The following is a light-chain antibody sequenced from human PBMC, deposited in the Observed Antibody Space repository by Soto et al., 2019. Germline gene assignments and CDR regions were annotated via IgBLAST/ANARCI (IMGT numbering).Light chain of an antibody. CDR3: LSYAGTYTWV. CDR2: DVN. V-gene: IGLV2-11*01. Sequence: QSALTQPRSVSGSPGQSVTVSCTGTSSDIGGYKFVSWLQQHPGRAPKLMIYDVNTRPSGVPDRFSGSKSGNTASLTISGLQAEDEADYCCLSYAGTYTWVFGGGTKLTVL. CDR1: SSDIGGYKF. J-gene: IGLJ3*02.